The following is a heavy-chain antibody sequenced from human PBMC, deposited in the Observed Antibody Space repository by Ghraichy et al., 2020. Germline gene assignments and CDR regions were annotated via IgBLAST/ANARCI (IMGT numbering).Heavy chain of an antibody. CDR2: ISTSSRSI. CDR1: GFPFGDYN. D-gene: IGHD4-23*01. J-gene: IGHJ6*02. Sequence: GGSLRLSCVGSGFPFGDYNLNWVRQSPGKGLEWISYISTSSRSIFYADSVKGRFTISRDNAQNSLFLQMRSLRDEDTAVYYCARASRVVRFYYYDGMDVWGQGTTVTVSS. V-gene: IGHV3-48*02. CDR3: ARASRVVRFYYYDGMDV.